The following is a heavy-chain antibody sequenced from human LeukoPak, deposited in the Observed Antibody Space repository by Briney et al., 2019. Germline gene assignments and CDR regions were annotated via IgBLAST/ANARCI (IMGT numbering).Heavy chain of an antibody. D-gene: IGHD3-9*01. J-gene: IGHJ3*02. V-gene: IGHV4-59*08. CDR2: FYYSGNT. Sequence: SETLSLTCAVSGGSISSCYWSWIRQPPGKGLEWIEYFYYSGNTNYNPSLKSRVTISVDTSKNQFSLRLSSVTAADTAVYYCARTGILTGYSPEIWGQGTMVTVSS. CDR3: ARTGILTGYSPEI. CDR1: GGSISSCY.